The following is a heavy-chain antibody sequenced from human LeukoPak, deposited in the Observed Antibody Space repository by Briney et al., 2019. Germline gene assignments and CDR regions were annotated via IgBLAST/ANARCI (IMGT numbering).Heavy chain of an antibody. J-gene: IGHJ6*03. D-gene: IGHD3-16*01. V-gene: IGHV3-7*01. Sequence: TGGSLRLSCAASGFTFSSYWMSWVRQAPGKGLEWVANIKQDGSEKYYVDSVKGRFTISRDSAKNSLYLQMNSLRAEDTAVYYCARDVWDYYYYYYMDVWGKGTTVTVSS. CDR1: GFTFSSYW. CDR3: ARDVWDYYYYYYMDV. CDR2: IKQDGSEK.